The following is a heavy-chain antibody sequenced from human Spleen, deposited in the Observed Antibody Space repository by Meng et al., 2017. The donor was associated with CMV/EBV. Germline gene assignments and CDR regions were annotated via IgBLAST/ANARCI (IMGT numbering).Heavy chain of an antibody. CDR3: ARQVAQQLVGTNWFDP. CDR1: GGSISSGDYY. J-gene: IGHJ5*02. Sequence: QAPGQGLLKPPLPLSLTCTVSGGSISSGDYYWSWIRQPPGKGLEWIGYIYYSGSTYYNPSLKSRVTISVDTSKNQFSLKLSSVTAADTAVYYCARQVAQQLVGTNWFDPWGQGTLVTVSS. CDR2: IYYSGST. V-gene: IGHV4-30-4*08. D-gene: IGHD6-13*01.